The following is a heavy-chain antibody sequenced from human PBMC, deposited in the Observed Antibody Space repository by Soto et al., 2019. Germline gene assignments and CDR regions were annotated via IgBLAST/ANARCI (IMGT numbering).Heavy chain of an antibody. V-gene: IGHV1-69*08. CDR3: ARDRLGFGESLGY. D-gene: IGHD3-10*01. J-gene: IGHJ4*02. CDR1: GGTFSSYT. CDR2: IIPILGIA. Sequence: QVQLVQSGAEVKKPGSSVKVSCKASGGTFSSYTISWVRQAPGQGLEWMGRIIPILGIANYAPKFQGRVTITADKSTSTAYMELSSLRSEDTAVYYCARDRLGFGESLGYWGQGTLVTVSS.